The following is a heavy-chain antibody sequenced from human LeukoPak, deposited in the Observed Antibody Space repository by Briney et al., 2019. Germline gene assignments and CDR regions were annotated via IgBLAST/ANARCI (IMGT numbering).Heavy chain of an antibody. CDR3: ARDYFDSSDYPQTYYYYYMDV. V-gene: IGHV3-21*01. CDR2: ISSTSTFI. CDR1: GFTFSRYS. J-gene: IGHJ6*03. D-gene: IGHD3-22*01. Sequence: GGSLRLSCAASGFTFSRYSMNWVRPAPGKGLGWVASISSTSTFIYSTDSVKGRVTIYRDTAKNSLFLQMNSLRAEDTAIYYCARDYFDSSDYPQTYYYYYMDVWGKGTTVTVSS.